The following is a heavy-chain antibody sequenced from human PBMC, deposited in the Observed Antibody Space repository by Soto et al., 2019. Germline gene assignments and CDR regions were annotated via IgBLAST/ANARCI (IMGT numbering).Heavy chain of an antibody. CDR2: INGNTGST. CDR1: GNFCSKYG. J-gene: IGHJ4*02. Sequence: QVQLVQSGAEVKKPGASVKVSCKTPGNFCSKYGISWVRQAPGQGLEWMGWINGNTGSTNYAQKFRGRVTMTTDTSTGMVYMELSSLTSDDTAIYYCGRDGDQWDQRYLDYWGQGTLDSV. CDR3: GRDGDQWDQRYLDY. V-gene: IGHV1-18*01. D-gene: IGHD1-26*01.